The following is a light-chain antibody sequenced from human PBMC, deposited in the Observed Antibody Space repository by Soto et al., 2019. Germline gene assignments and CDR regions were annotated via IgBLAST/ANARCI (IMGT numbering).Light chain of an antibody. CDR2: DVT. CDR1: SSDMGGYNY. V-gene: IGLV2-14*03. CDR3: RSYTTSSTLYV. Sequence: QSALTQPASVSGSPGQSITISCTGTSSDMGGYNYVSWYQQHPAKAPKLMIYDVTSRPSGVSTRFSTSKSGNTASLTISGVLAEDEDAYYCRSYTTSSTLYVFGTGTKLTVL. J-gene: IGLJ1*01.